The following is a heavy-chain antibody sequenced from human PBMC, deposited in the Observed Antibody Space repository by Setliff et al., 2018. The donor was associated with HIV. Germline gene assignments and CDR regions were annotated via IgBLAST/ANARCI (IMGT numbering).Heavy chain of an antibody. CDR2: ISWNSGSI. J-gene: IGHJ4*02. CDR3: AKGSSIAAAGTGFDY. CDR1: GFTFDDYA. V-gene: IGHV3-9*03. Sequence: GGSLRLSCAASGFTFDDYAMHWVRQAPGKGLEWVSGISWNSGSIGYADSVKGRFTISRDNAKNSLYLQMNSLRAEDMALYYCAKGSSIAAAGTGFDYWGQGTLVTVSS. D-gene: IGHD6-13*01.